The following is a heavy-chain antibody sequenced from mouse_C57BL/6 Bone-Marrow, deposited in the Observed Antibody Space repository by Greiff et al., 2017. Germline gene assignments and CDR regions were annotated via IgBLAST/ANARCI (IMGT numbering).Heavy chain of an antibody. Sequence: QVQLQQPGTELVKPGASVKLSCKASGYTFTSYWMHWVKQRPGQGLEWIGNINPSNGGTNYNEKCKSKATLTVDKASSTAYMQLISLTSEDSAVYYCARGAIVRRIFADGGQGTLVTVSA. CDR1: GYTFTSYW. CDR2: INPSNGGT. D-gene: IGHD2-5*01. J-gene: IGHJ3*01. V-gene: IGHV1-53*01. CDR3: ARGAIVRRIFAD.